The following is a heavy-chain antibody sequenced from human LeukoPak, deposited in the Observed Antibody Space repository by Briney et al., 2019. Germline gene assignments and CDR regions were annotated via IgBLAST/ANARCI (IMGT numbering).Heavy chain of an antibody. Sequence: ETLSLTCTVSGGSISSGGYYWSWVRQAPGKGLEWVSVFYSGGNTYYADSVKGRFTISRDTSKNTLYLQMDSLRGEDTAVYYCARGGGAYCGDDCRRTFDYWGQGTLVTVSS. CDR1: GGSISSGGYY. CDR2: FYSGGNT. J-gene: IGHJ4*02. D-gene: IGHD2-21*02. V-gene: IGHV3-53*01. CDR3: ARGGGAYCGDDCRRTFDY.